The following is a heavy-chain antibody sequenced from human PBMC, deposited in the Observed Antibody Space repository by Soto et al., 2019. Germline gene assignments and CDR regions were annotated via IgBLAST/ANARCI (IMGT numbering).Heavy chain of an antibody. J-gene: IGHJ6*02. CDR2: IRRKANSYTT. V-gene: IGHV3-72*01. CDR1: GLIFSDYH. D-gene: IGHD6-19*01. CDR3: AMLGGWSGGSSGMDV. Sequence: EVQLVESGGGLVQPGGSLRLSCAASGLIFSDYHMDWVRQATGKGLEWVGRIRRKANSYTTEYAASVKGRFTIPRDDSKNSLYLQMNSLKSEDTAVYYCAMLGGWSGGSSGMDVWGQGTTVTVSS.